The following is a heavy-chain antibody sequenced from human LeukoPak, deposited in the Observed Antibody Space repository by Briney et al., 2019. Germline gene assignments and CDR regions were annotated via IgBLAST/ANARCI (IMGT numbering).Heavy chain of an antibody. V-gene: IGHV4-34*01. CDR3: ARTSIAARRANVFDI. J-gene: IGHJ3*02. CDR1: GGSFSGYY. CDR2: INHSGST. Sequence: PSETLSLTCAVYGGSFSGYYWSWIRQPPGKGLEWIGEINHSGSTNYNPSLKSRVTISVDGSKNQFSLKLSSVTAADTAVYHCARTSIAARRANVFDIWGQGTMVTVSS. D-gene: IGHD6-6*01.